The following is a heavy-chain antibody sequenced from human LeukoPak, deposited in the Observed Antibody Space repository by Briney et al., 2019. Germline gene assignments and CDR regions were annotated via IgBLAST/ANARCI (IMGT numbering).Heavy chain of an antibody. Sequence: SETLSLTRTVSGGSISSSSYYWGWIRQPPGKGLEWIGSIYYSGSTYYNPSLKSRVTVSVDTSKNQFSLKLRSVTAADTAVYYCVRGSTLRHYQYWGQGTLVTVSS. CDR1: GGSISSSSYY. D-gene: IGHD3-16*01. J-gene: IGHJ4*02. V-gene: IGHV4-39*01. CDR2: IYYSGST. CDR3: VRGSTLRHYQY.